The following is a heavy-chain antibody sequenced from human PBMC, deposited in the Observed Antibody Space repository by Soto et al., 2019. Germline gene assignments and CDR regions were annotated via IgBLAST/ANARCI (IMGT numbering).Heavy chain of an antibody. V-gene: IGHV4-59*11. Sequence: QVQLQESGPGLVKPSETLSLSCNVSGGSISGHFWSWIRRPLGKGLDWNGYSHPTVRALYNPSLKSRVTMSLDMPKNLFSLKLTSVTAADSGVYYCTRGLSTSYDRLNVFDVWGHGTMVTVSS. CDR3: TRGLSTSYDRLNVFDV. D-gene: IGHD3-16*01. CDR1: GGSISGHF. CDR2: SHPTVRA. J-gene: IGHJ3*01.